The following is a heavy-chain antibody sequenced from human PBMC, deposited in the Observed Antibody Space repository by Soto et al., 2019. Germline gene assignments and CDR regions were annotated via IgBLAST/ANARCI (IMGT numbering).Heavy chain of an antibody. CDR1: GFTFSSYA. CDR3: AKLPPHDFWSGYPYFDY. Sequence: VQLLESGGGLVQPGGSLSLSCAASGFTFSSYAMSWVRQAPGKGLEWDSAISGSDGSTYYADSVKGRFTVSRDNSKNTLYLQMNSLRAADTAVYYCAKLPPHDFWSGYPYFDYWGQGTLVTVSP. V-gene: IGHV3-23*01. CDR2: ISGSDGST. J-gene: IGHJ4*02. D-gene: IGHD3-3*01.